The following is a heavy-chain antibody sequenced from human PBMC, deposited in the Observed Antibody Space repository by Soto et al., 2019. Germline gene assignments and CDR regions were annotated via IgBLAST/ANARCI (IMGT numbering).Heavy chain of an antibody. CDR1: GFTFSSYA. CDR3: ARLIAARQVDGDWFDP. CDR2: ISYDGSNK. Sequence: QVQLVESGGGVVQPGRSLRLSCAASGFTFSSYAMHWVRQAPGKGLEWVAVISYDGSNKYYADSVKGRFTISRDNSKNTLYLQMNSLRAEDTAVYYCARLIAARQVDGDWFDPWGQGTLVTVSS. V-gene: IGHV3-30-3*01. D-gene: IGHD6-6*01. J-gene: IGHJ5*02.